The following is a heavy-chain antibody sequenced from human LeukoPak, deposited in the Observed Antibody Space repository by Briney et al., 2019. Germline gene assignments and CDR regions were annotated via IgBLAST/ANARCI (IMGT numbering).Heavy chain of an antibody. J-gene: IGHJ4*02. D-gene: IGHD2-15*01. CDR2: ISGSGGNT. Sequence: PGGSLRLSCAASGFTFSSYAMSWVRQAPGKGLEWVSAISGSGGNTYFADSVKGRFTISRDNSNNTLYLQMNSLRPEDTGVYYCARDGILPQFDYWGQGTLLTVSS. CDR1: GFTFSSYA. CDR3: ARDGILPQFDY. V-gene: IGHV3-23*01.